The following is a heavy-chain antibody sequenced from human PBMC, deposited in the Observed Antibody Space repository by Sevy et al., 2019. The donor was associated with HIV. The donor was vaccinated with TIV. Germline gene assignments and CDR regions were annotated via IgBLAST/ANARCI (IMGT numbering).Heavy chain of an antibody. CDR2: INHSGST. Sequence: SETLSLTCAVYGGSFSGYYWSWIRQPPGKGLEWIGEINHSGSTNYNPSLKSRVTISVDTSKNQFSLKLSSVTAADTAVYYCARERITMVRESRTPHPFDYWGQGTLVTVSS. CDR3: ARERITMVRESRTPHPFDY. CDR1: GGSFSGYY. D-gene: IGHD3-10*01. J-gene: IGHJ4*02. V-gene: IGHV4-34*01.